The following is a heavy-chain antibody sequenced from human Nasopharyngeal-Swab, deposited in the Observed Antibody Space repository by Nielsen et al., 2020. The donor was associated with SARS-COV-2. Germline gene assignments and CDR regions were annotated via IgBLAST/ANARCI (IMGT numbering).Heavy chain of an antibody. CDR2: TSFVGSNK. D-gene: IGHD1-26*01. V-gene: IGHV3-30*05. CDR3: AKGLRVGSAYYFYYYMDV. CDR1: GFTFRIYG. Sequence: GGSLRLSCATSGFTFRIYGTHWVRQAPGKGLEWVAVTSFVGSNKSYADSVKGRFTISKDYAQNTLYLHMNSLRAEDTAVYYCAKGLRVGSAYYFYYYMDVWGKGTTVTVSS. J-gene: IGHJ6*03.